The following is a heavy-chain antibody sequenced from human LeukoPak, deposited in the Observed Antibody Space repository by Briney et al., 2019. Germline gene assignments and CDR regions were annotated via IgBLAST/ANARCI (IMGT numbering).Heavy chain of an antibody. CDR1: GGSISSSSYY. CDR3: ARGRRGYSSSWLFDP. D-gene: IGHD6-13*01. V-gene: IGHV4-39*07. Sequence: SETLSLTCIVSGGSISSSSYYWSWIRQPPGKGLEWIGEINHSGSTNYNPSLKSRVTISVDTSKNQFSLKLSSVTAADTAVYYCARGRRGYSSSWLFDPWGQGTLVTASS. J-gene: IGHJ5*02. CDR2: INHSGST.